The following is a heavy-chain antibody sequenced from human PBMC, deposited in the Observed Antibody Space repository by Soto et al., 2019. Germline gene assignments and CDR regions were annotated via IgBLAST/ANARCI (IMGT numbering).Heavy chain of an antibody. CDR3: ARRYGYYFDS. CDR1: GGSISSDY. Sequence: QVQLQESGPGLVKPSETLSLTCTVSGGSISSDYWSWIRQPPGKGLEWIGYIYYSGSTNYNPSLKSRVTISVDTSKNQLSLKLSSVTAADTAVYYCARRYGYYFDSGGQGTLVTVSS. J-gene: IGHJ4*02. V-gene: IGHV4-59*08. CDR2: IYYSGST. D-gene: IGHD4-17*01.